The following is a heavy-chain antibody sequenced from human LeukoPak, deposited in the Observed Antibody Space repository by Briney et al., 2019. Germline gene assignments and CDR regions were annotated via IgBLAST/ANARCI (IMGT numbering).Heavy chain of an antibody. CDR1: GFTVSSNY. D-gene: IGHD3-22*01. CDR3: ARDGTYYYDSSGYGADAFDI. J-gene: IGHJ3*02. CDR2: IYSGGST. Sequence: GGSLRLSCAASGFTVSSNYMGWVRQAPGKGLEWVSVIYSGGSTYYADSVKGRFTISRDNSKNTLYLQMNSLRAEDTAVYYCARDGTYYYDSSGYGADAFDIWGQGTMVTVSS. V-gene: IGHV3-53*01.